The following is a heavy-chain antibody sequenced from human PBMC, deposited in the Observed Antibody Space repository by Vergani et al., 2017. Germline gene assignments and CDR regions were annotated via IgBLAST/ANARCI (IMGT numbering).Heavy chain of an antibody. J-gene: IGHJ4*02. V-gene: IGHV1-69*01. D-gene: IGHD3-22*01. CDR1: GGTFSSYA. CDR2: IIPIFGTA. Sequence: QVQLVQSGAEVKKPGSSVKVSCKASGGTFSSYAISWVRQAPGQGLEWMGGIIPIFGTANYAQKFQGRVTITADESTSTAYMELSSLRSEDTAVYYCARDTPRDYYDSSGYYSPGYFDYWGQGTLVTVSS. CDR3: ARDTPRDYYDSSGYYSPGYFDY.